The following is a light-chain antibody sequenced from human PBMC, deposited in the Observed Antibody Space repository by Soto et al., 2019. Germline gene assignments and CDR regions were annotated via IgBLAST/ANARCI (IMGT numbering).Light chain of an antibody. J-gene: IGKJ5*01. CDR1: QSVSNS. Sequence: EIVLTQSPATLSFSPGKRVTLSCRASQSVSNSLAWYQQKPGQPPRLLIYDVSNRATGIPARFSGSGSGTDFTLTITSLEPEDFAVYFCHQRYNWPRVTFGQGTRLEIK. V-gene: IGKV3-11*01. CDR2: DVS. CDR3: HQRYNWPRVT.